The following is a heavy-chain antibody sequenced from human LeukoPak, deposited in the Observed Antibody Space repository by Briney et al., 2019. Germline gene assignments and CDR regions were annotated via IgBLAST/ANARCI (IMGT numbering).Heavy chain of an antibody. CDR2: IRYDGSNK. J-gene: IGHJ4*02. V-gene: IGHV3-30*02. CDR1: GFTFCGYG. CDR3: AKDFRKAVAGRVFDY. Sequence: PGGSLRLSCAASGFTFCGYGMHWVRQAPGKGLEWVAFIRYDGSNKYYADSVKGRFTISRDNSKNTLYLQMNSLRAEDTAVHYCAKDFRKAVAGRVFDYWGQGTLVTVSS. D-gene: IGHD6-19*01.